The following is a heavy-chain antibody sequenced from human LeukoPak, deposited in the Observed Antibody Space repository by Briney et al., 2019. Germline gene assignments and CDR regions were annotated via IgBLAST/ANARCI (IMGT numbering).Heavy chain of an antibody. D-gene: IGHD3-22*01. CDR3: ARGSGYATPFDY. CDR1: GFAFSSDW. Sequence: GGSLRLSCAASGFAFSSDWMSWVRQAPGTGLEWVANIKQDGSENYYVDSVKGRFTISRDNAKNSLYLQMNSLRAEDTAVYYCARGSGYATPFDYWGQGTLVTVSS. V-gene: IGHV3-7*03. CDR2: IKQDGSEN. J-gene: IGHJ4*02.